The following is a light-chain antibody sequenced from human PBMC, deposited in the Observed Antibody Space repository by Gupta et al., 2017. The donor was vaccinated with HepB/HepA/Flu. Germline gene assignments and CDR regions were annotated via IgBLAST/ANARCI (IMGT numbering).Light chain of an antibody. CDR2: KAS. V-gene: IGKV1-5*03. CDR1: QSISTW. Sequence: DIEMTQSPSTLSASIGDRVTITCRASQSISTWLAWYQQKPGKAPKLLIDKASNIESGVPSRFSGSGFGTDFTLTISRLEPDDFATYHCQQYSTYSRTFGQGTKVEIK. CDR3: QQYSTYSRT. J-gene: IGKJ2*01.